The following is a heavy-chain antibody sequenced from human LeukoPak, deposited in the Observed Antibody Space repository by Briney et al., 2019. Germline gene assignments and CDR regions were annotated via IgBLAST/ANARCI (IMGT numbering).Heavy chain of an antibody. CDR3: ARDPATIMVETDMNGFDI. V-gene: IGHV3-11*05. CDR1: GFTFSDYY. Sequence: PGGSLRLSCAASGFTFSDYYMSWIRQAPGKGLEWVSFISSSGSYTHYADSVKGRFTISRDNAKNSLYLQMNSLRTEDTAVYYCARDPATIMVETDMNGFDIWGQGTLVAVSS. J-gene: IGHJ3*02. D-gene: IGHD2-21*02. CDR2: ISSSGSYT.